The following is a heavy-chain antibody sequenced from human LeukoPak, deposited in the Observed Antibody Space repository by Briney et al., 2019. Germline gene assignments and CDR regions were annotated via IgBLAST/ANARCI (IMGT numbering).Heavy chain of an antibody. J-gene: IGHJ3*02. V-gene: IGHV1-2*02. CDR1: GYTSSAFY. D-gene: IGHD3-22*01. CDR2: ITPYSGGT. CDR3: ARDRADNFDSSGYYPDGLDI. Sequence: ASVRVSCKPSGYTSSAFYIHWVRQAPGQGLEWMGWITPYSGGTNHAQRFQDRVTMTWDTSIGTANMELSGLKSDDTAVYYCARDRADNFDSSGYYPDGLDIWGQGTMVTVS.